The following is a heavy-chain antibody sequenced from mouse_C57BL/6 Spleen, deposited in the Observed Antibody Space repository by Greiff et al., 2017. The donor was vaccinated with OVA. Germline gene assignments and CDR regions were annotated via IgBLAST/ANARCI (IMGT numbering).Heavy chain of an antibody. D-gene: IGHD2-4*01. CDR1: GYTFTDYE. J-gene: IGHJ2*01. Sequence: QVQLKESGAELVRPGASVTLSCKASGYTFTDYEMHWVKQTPVHGLEWIGAIDPETGGTAYNQKFKGKAILTADKSSSTAYMELRSLTSEDSAVYYCTRSEDYENFDYWGQGTTLTVSS. V-gene: IGHV1-15*01. CDR3: TRSEDYENFDY. CDR2: IDPETGGT.